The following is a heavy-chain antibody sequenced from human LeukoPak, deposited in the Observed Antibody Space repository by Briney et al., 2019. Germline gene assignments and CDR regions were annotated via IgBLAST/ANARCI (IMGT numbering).Heavy chain of an antibody. V-gene: IGHV3-30*03. CDR3: ARDPVGAIGYGMDV. J-gene: IGHJ6*02. Sequence: GGSLRLSCAASGFTFSSYGMHWVRQAPGKGLEWVAVISYDGSNKYYADSVKGRFTISRDNSKNTLYLQMNSLRAEDTAVYYCARDPVGAIGYGMDVWGQGTTVTVSS. D-gene: IGHD1-26*01. CDR1: GFTFSSYG. CDR2: ISYDGSNK.